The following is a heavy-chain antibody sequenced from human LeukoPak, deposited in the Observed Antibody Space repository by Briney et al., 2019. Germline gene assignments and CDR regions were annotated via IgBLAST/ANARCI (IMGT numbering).Heavy chain of an antibody. CDR1: GFTFSSYS. Sequence: GGSLRLSCAASGFTFSSYSMNWVRQAPGEGLEWVSYISGSSGTKYYADSVKGRFTISRDNAKNSLYLQMNSLRAEDTAVYYSARAPYTSGWYRGDNDYWGQGTLVTVSS. D-gene: IGHD6-19*01. CDR3: ARAPYTSGWYRGDNDY. V-gene: IGHV3-48*01. J-gene: IGHJ4*02. CDR2: ISGSSGTK.